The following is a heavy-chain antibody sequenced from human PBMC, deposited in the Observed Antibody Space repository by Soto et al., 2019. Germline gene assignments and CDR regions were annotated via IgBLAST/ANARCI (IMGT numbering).Heavy chain of an antibody. CDR1: GFTFSSYG. CDR3: AKTITMIVVVEPNFDY. Sequence: GGSLRLSCAASGFTFSSYGMHWVRQAPGKGLEWVAVISYDGSNKYYADSVKGRFTISRDNSKNTLYLQMNSLRAEDTAVYYCAKTITMIVVVEPNFDYWGQGTLVTVSS. J-gene: IGHJ4*02. CDR2: ISYDGSNK. D-gene: IGHD3-22*01. V-gene: IGHV3-30*18.